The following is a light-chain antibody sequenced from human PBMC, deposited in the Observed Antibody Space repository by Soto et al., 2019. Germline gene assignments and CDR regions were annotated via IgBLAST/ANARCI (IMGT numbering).Light chain of an antibody. CDR2: DVS. J-gene: IGLJ1*01. CDR1: SSDVGGYNY. CDR3: SSYTTSSTYV. V-gene: IGLV2-14*03. Sequence: QSVLTQPASVSGSPGQSITISCTGTSSDVGGYNYVSWYQHHPGKAPKLVIYDVSNRPSGVSIRFSGSKSDNTASLTISGLQPEDEADYHCSSYTTSSTYVFGTGTKVTVL.